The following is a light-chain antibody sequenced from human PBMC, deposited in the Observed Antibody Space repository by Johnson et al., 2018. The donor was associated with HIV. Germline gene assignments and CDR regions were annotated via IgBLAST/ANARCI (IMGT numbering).Light chain of an antibody. CDR3: GTWDTSLSAGV. CDR2: DNN. CDR1: SSNICNNY. V-gene: IGLV1-51*01. Sequence: QSVLTQPPSVSAAPGQKVTISCSGSSSNICNNYVSWYQQLPGTAPKLLIYDNNKRPSGIPDRFSGSKSGTSATLGITGLQTGDEADYYCGTWDTSLSAGVFGPGNKVSVL. J-gene: IGLJ1*01.